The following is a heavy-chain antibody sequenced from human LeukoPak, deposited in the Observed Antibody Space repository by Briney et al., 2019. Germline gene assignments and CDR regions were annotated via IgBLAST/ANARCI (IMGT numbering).Heavy chain of an antibody. CDR3: ARGDFVGATKVYYFDY. V-gene: IGHV3-30*02. Sequence: GGSLRLSCAASGFTFSSYGMHWVRQAPGKGLEWVAFIRYDGSNKYYADSVKGRFTISRDNSKNTLYLQMNSLRAEDTAVYYCARGDFVGATKVYYFDYWGQGTLVTVSS. J-gene: IGHJ4*02. CDR1: GFTFSSYG. D-gene: IGHD1-26*01. CDR2: IRYDGSNK.